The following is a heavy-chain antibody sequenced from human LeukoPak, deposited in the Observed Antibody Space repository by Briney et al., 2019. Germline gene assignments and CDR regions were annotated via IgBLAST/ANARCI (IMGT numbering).Heavy chain of an antibody. J-gene: IGHJ6*03. V-gene: IGHV5-51*01. CDR1: GYSFTSYW. CDR2: IYPGDSDT. Sequence: GESLKISCKGSGYSFTSYWIGWVRQMPGKGLEWMGIIYPGDSDTRYGPSFQGQVTISADKSISTAYLQWSSLKASDTAMYYCARTDYSNYPPYYYYMDVWGKGTTVTVSS. D-gene: IGHD4-11*01. CDR3: ARTDYSNYPPYYYYMDV.